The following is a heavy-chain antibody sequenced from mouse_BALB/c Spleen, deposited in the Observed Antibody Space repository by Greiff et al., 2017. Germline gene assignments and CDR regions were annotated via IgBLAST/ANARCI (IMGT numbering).Heavy chain of an antibody. V-gene: IGHV14-1*02. CDR2: IDPENGNT. CDR3: ARGGYEFAY. Sequence: EVKLMESGAELVRPGALVKLSCKASGFNIKDYYMHWVKQRPEQGLEWIGWIDPENGNTIYDPKFQGKASITADTSSNTAYLQLSSLTSEDTAVYYCARGGYEFAYWGQGTLVTVSA. J-gene: IGHJ3*01. CDR1: GFNIKDYY. D-gene: IGHD1-1*02.